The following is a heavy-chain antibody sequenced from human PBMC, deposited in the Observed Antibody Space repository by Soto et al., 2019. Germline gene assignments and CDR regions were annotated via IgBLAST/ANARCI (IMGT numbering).Heavy chain of an antibody. Sequence: QVQLVQSGAEVKKPGASVKVSCKASGYTFTSYGITWVRQAPGQGLEWMGWISAYNGNTNYAEKLQGRDTMTTDTSTSKAYMEMRSLRSYDPAVYYCARDAPTIAAQDDYWGQGTLVTVSS. J-gene: IGHJ4*02. V-gene: IGHV1-18*01. D-gene: IGHD6-13*01. CDR3: ARDAPTIAAQDDY. CDR1: GYTFTSYG. CDR2: ISAYNGNT.